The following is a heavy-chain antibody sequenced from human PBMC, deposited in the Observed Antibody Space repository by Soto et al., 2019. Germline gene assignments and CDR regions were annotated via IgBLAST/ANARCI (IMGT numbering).Heavy chain of an antibody. CDR3: ARVYRYNWNGGKNWFDP. D-gene: IGHD1-20*01. V-gene: IGHV1-69*06. CDR1: GGTFSSYA. J-gene: IGHJ5*02. Sequence: SVKVSCKASGGTFSSYAISWVRQAPGQGLEWMGGIIPIFGTANYAQKFQGRVAITADKSTSTAYMELSSLRSEDTAVYYCARVYRYNWNGGKNWFDPWGQGTLVTVSS. CDR2: IIPIFGTA.